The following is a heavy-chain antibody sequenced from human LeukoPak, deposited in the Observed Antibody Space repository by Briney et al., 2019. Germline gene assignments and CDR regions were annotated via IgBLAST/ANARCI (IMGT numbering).Heavy chain of an antibody. CDR3: ARGAGWWDY. V-gene: IGHV4-59*11. CDR2: ISYSGGI. Sequence: SETLSLTCTVSGGPISSHYWSWIRQPPGEGLEWIGYISYSGGINYNPSLKSRVTLSLDTSKNQSSLTLTSVTAADTAVYYCARGAGWWDYWGQGTLVTVSS. D-gene: IGHD2-15*01. J-gene: IGHJ4*02. CDR1: GGPISSHY.